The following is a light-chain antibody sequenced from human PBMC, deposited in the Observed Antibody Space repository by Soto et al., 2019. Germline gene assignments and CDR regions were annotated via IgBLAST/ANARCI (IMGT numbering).Light chain of an antibody. CDR1: SSNIGAGYD. J-gene: IGLJ1*01. CDR3: QSYDSSLSGYV. Sequence: QSVLTQPPSVSGAPGQRVTISCTGSSSNIGAGYDVHWYQQLPGTAPKLLIYGNSNRPSGVPDRSSGSKSGTSASLAITGLQAENEADYYCQSYDSSLSGYVFGTVTTVTVL. V-gene: IGLV1-40*01. CDR2: GNS.